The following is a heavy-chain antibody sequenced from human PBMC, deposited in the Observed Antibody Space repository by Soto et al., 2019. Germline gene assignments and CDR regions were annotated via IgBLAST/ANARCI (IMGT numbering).Heavy chain of an antibody. Sequence: SETLSLTCTVPGGSISRYSWSWIRHPPGKGVEWIGYMYYGGRTNYNPSLKSRVTISVDTSKTQVSLKLSSVTAADTAVYFCARGTPSPLIVRSSRGPWFDPWGQGTLVTVS. CDR2: MYYGGRT. J-gene: IGHJ5*02. CDR3: ARGTPSPLIVRSSRGPWFDP. V-gene: IGHV4-59*08. CDR1: GGSISRYS. D-gene: IGHD2-15*01.